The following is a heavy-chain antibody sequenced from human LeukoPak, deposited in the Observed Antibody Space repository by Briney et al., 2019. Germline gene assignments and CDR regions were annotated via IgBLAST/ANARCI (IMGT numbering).Heavy chain of an antibody. CDR3: ARGRRGVVATIAPSYFDY. CDR2: INHSGST. J-gene: IGHJ4*02. CDR1: GGSFSGYY. D-gene: IGHD5-12*01. V-gene: IGHV4-34*01. Sequence: KPSETLSLTCAVYGGSFSGYYWSWIRQPPGKGLEWIGEINHSGSTNYNPSLKSRVTISVDTSKNQFSLKLSSVTAADTAVYYCARGRRGVVATIAPSYFDYWGQGTLVTVSS.